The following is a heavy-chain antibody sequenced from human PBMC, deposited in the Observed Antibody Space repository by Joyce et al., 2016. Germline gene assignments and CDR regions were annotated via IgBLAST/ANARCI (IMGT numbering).Heavy chain of an antibody. CDR1: GGSISIHY. Sequence: QVQLQESGSGLVKPSETLSLTCTVSGGSISIHYWSWLRQPPGQGLEWLGSIYYSGSTNYNPSLKSRVTISVDTSKNQFSLKLRAVSAADTAVYYCARGLGTPYGMDVWGQGTTVTVSS. D-gene: IGHD7-27*01. V-gene: IGHV4-59*11. J-gene: IGHJ6*02. CDR2: IYYSGST. CDR3: ARGLGTPYGMDV.